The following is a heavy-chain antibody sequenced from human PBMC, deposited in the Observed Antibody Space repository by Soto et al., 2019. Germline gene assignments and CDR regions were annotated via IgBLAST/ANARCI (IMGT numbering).Heavy chain of an antibody. Sequence: QVQLVESGGGVVQPGRSLRLSCAASGFTFSSYAMHWVRQAPGKGMEWVAVISYDGSNKYYADSVKGRFTISRDNSKNTLYLQMTSLRAEDTAVYYCAIKDNVGRDYRGQGTLVTVSS. CDR2: ISYDGSNK. J-gene: IGHJ4*02. D-gene: IGHD2-15*01. V-gene: IGHV3-30-3*01. CDR1: GFTFSSYA. CDR3: AIKDNVGRDY.